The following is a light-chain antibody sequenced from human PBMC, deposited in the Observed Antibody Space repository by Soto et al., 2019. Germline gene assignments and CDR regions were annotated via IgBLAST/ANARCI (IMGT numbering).Light chain of an antibody. V-gene: IGKV1-5*03. CDR2: KAS. CDR1: QSISTW. J-gene: IGKJ4*01. Sequence: DIQMTQSPSTLSASVGDRVTISCRAIQSISTWLAWYQQKPGKAPNLLIHKASTLESGVPSRFSGGGSGTDFTLTIHSLQPDDFATYYCQQYDAYPLTFGGGTKVDIK. CDR3: QQYDAYPLT.